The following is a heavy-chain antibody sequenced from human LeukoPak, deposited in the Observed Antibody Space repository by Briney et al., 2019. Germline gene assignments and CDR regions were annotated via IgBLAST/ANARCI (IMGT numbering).Heavy chain of an antibody. Sequence: GSLRLSCAASGFTVSSNYMSWIRQPPGKGLEWIGEINHRGSTNYNPSLKGRVTISVDTSKNQFSLKLSSVTAADTAVYYCARGARATVVSFSAEYFQHWGQGTLVTVSS. V-gene: IGHV4-34*01. D-gene: IGHD4-23*01. CDR3: ARGARATVVSFSAEYFQH. CDR2: INHRGST. CDR1: GFTVSSNY. J-gene: IGHJ1*01.